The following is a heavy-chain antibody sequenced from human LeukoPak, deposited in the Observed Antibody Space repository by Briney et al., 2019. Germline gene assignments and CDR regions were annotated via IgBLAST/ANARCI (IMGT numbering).Heavy chain of an antibody. CDR3: ARDHDSSGYVDY. J-gene: IGHJ4*02. Sequence: SETLSLTCTVSGGSISRFYWSWIRQPPGKGLEWIGYIYYSGSTNYNPSLKSRATISVDTSKNQFSLKLSSVTAADTAVYYCARDHDSSGYVDYWGQGTLVTVSS. V-gene: IGHV4-59*01. D-gene: IGHD3-22*01. CDR2: IYYSGST. CDR1: GGSISRFY.